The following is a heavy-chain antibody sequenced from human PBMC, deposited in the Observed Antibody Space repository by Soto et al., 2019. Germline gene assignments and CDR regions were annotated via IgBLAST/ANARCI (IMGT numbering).Heavy chain of an antibody. D-gene: IGHD3-9*01. CDR1: GYTFTSYA. J-gene: IGHJ4*02. Sequence: ASVKVSCKASGYTFTSYAMHWVRQAPGQRLEWMGWINAGNGNTKYSQKFQGRVTITRDTSASTAYMELSSLRSEDTAVYYCARALRYFDWIPDYWGQGTLVTVSS. CDR3: ARALRYFDWIPDY. CDR2: INAGNGNT. V-gene: IGHV1-3*01.